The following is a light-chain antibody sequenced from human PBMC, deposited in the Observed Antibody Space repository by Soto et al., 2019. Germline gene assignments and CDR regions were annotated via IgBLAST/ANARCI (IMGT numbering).Light chain of an antibody. CDR3: QQYYSTPLT. CDR2: GAS. CDR1: QSVSNNY. Sequence: EIVLTQSPGTLSLSPGERATLSCRASQSVSNNYLAWYQQKPGQAPRLLIYGASSRATGIPDRFSGSGSGTDFTLTISRLEPEDFAVYYCQQYYSTPLTFGGGTKVDIK. J-gene: IGKJ4*01. V-gene: IGKV3-20*01.